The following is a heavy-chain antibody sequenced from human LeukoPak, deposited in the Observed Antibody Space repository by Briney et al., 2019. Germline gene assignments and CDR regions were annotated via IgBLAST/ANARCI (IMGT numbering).Heavy chain of an antibody. Sequence: ASVKVSCKASGYTFTSYGISWVRQAPGQGLEWMGWISAYNGNTNYAQKLQGRVTMTTDTSTSTAYMELRSLRSDDTAVYYCARDPRPDYDFWSGYSWFDPWGQGTLVTVSS. CDR2: ISAYNGNT. D-gene: IGHD3-3*01. V-gene: IGHV1-18*01. J-gene: IGHJ5*02. CDR3: ARDPRPDYDFWSGYSWFDP. CDR1: GYTFTSYG.